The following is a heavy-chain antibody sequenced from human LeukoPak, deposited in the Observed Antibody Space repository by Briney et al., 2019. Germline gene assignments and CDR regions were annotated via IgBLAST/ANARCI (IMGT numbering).Heavy chain of an antibody. CDR1: GFTFSNAW. D-gene: IGHD6-19*01. V-gene: IGHV3-15*01. CDR2: IKSKTDGGTT. J-gene: IGHJ4*02. Sequence: PGGSLRLSCAASGFTFSNAWMSWVRQAPGKGLEWVARIKSKTDGGTTDYAAPVKGRFTISRDDSKNTLYLQMNSLKTEDTAVYYCTTGAVADFDYWGQGTLVTVSS. CDR3: TTGAVADFDY.